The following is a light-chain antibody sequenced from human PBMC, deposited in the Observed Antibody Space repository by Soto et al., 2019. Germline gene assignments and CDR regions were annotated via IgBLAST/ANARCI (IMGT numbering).Light chain of an antibody. CDR2: GAS. CDR3: QQYKNWPLLT. V-gene: IGKV3-15*01. Sequence: EAVLTQSPASLSLSPGPRATLSCRASQNFSTNLAWYQQNPGQAPRLLIYGASTRATGIPARFSGSGSGTEFTLTISSLQSEDFAVYYCQQYKNWPLLTFGGGTKVEIK. J-gene: IGKJ4*01. CDR1: QNFSTN.